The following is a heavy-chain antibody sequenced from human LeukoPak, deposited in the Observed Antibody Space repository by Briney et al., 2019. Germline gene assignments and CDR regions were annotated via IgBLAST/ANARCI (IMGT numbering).Heavy chain of an antibody. CDR3: ASSGSYRTYYYYGMDV. V-gene: IGHV1-69*04. CDR1: GGTFSSYA. D-gene: IGHD1-26*01. J-gene: IGHJ6*02. CDR2: IIPILGIA. Sequence: SVKVSCKASGGTFSSYAISWVRQAPGQGLEWMGRIIPILGIANYAQKFQGRVTITADKSTSTAYMELSSLRSEDTAVYYCASSGSYRTYYYYGMDVWGQGATVTVSS.